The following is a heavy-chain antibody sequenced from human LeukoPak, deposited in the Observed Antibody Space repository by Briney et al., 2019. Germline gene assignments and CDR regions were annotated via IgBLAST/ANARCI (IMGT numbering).Heavy chain of an antibody. V-gene: IGHV4-4*07. CDR1: GGSISSYY. Sequence: SETLSLTCTVSGGSISSYYWSWIRQPAGKGLEWIGRIYTSGSTNYNPSLKSRVTMSVDTSKNQFPLKLSSVTAADTAVYYCASGHSSSWAADYWGQGTLVTVSS. CDR2: IYTSGST. J-gene: IGHJ4*02. CDR3: ASGHSSSWAADY. D-gene: IGHD6-13*01.